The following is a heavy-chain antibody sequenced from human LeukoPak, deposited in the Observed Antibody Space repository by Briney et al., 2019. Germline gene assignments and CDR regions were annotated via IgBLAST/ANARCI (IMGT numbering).Heavy chain of an antibody. V-gene: IGHV3-66*01. D-gene: IGHD2-15*01. CDR1: GFTFSTYG. J-gene: IGHJ4*02. Sequence: GGSLRLSCAASGFTFSTYGMSWVRQAPGKGLEWVSVIYSGGSTYYADSVKGRFTISRDNSKNTLYLQMNSLRAEDTAVYYCARLGGPTNPIDYWGQGTLVTVSS. CDR2: IYSGGST. CDR3: ARLGGPTNPIDY.